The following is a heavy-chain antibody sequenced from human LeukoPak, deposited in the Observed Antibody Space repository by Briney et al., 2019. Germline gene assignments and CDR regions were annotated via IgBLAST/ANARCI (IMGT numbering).Heavy chain of an antibody. D-gene: IGHD4-17*01. Sequence: GASVKVSCKASGGTFSSYAISWVRQAPGQGLEWMGWISAYNGNTNYAQKLQGRVTMTTDTSTSTAYMELRSLRSDDTAVYYCARDPDGGYFDLWGRGTLVTVSS. J-gene: IGHJ2*01. V-gene: IGHV1-18*01. CDR3: ARDPDGGYFDL. CDR2: ISAYNGNT. CDR1: GGTFSSYA.